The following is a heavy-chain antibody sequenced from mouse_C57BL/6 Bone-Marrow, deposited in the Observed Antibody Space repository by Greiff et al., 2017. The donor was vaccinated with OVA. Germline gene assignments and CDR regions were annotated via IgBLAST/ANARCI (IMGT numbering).Heavy chain of an antibody. D-gene: IGHD4-1*01. CDR3: ARGLLGHFDD. J-gene: IGHJ2*01. Sequence: EVQLVESEGGLVQPGSSMKLSCTASGFTFSDYYMAWVRQVPEKGLEWVANINYDGSSTYYLDSLKSRFIISRDNAKNILYLQMSSLKSEDTATYYCARGLLGHFDDWGQGTTLTVSS. CDR2: INYDGSST. V-gene: IGHV5-16*01. CDR1: GFTFSDYY.